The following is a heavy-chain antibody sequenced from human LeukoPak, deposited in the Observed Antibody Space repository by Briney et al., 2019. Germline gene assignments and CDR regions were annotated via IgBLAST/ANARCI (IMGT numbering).Heavy chain of an antibody. V-gene: IGHV1-2*02. Sequence: ASVKVSCKASGGTFSNYAISWVRQAPGQGLEWMAWINPNSGGTNYAQKFQGRVTMTRDTSVSTAYMELSNVRSDDTAVYYCARSLPLTVGDSRDNFDYWGQGTLVTVSS. D-gene: IGHD4-23*01. J-gene: IGHJ4*02. CDR2: INPNSGGT. CDR3: ARSLPLTVGDSRDNFDY. CDR1: GGTFSNYA.